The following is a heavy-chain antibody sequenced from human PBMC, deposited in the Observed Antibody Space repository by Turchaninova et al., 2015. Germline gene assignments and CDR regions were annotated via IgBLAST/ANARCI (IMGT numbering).Heavy chain of an antibody. D-gene: IGHD3-10*01. J-gene: IGHJ3*02. CDR1: GGPISSYY. V-gene: IGHV4-59*01. CDR2: HYYSGST. Sequence: QVQLQQSGPGLVKPSETLSLTCTVSGGPISSYYWSRIRPPPGKGLEWIGYHYYSGSTNYNPSLKSRVTISVDTSKNQFSLKRSSVTAADTAVYYCARGARGPSLDIWGQGTMVTVSS. CDR3: ARGARGPSLDI.